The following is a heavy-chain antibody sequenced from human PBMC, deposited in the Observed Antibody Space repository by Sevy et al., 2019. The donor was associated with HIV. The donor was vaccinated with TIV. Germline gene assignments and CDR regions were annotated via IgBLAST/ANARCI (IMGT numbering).Heavy chain of an antibody. CDR1: GFNFSDYA. V-gene: IGHV3-23*01. Sequence: GGSLRLSCAASGFNFSDYAMSWVRQAPGGGLEWVSVISGSGGTSYNADSVQGRFTISRDNAKITLYLQMNNLRAEDTDIYDCTKKGRGGDWSLCCAFDGWGQGTTVTVSS. CDR2: ISGSGGTS. J-gene: IGHJ3*01. CDR3: TKKGRGGDWSLCCAFDG. D-gene: IGHD2-21*02.